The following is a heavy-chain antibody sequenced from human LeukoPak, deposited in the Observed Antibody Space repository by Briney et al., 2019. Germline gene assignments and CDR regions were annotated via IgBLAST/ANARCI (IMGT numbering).Heavy chain of an antibody. D-gene: IGHD1-26*01. CDR2: TTDSGSRT. CDR3: ARGGSYSLAVAY. V-gene: IGHV3-23*01. Sequence: GGSLRLSCAASGFTFNNYAMSWVRQAPGKGLEWVSSTTDSGSRTYYADSVKGRFTISRDNAKNSLYLQMNSLRAEDTAVYFCARGGSYSLAVAYWGQGTLVTVSS. J-gene: IGHJ4*02. CDR1: GFTFNNYA.